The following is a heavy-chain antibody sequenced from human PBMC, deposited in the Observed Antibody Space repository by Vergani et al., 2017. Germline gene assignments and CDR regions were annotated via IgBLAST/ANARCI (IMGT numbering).Heavy chain of an antibody. V-gene: IGHV4-39*01. CDR2: IYYSGST. CDR3: ASKNDYGDYVGGFDY. Sequence: QLQLQESGPGLVKPSETLSLTCTVSGGSISSSSYYWGWIRQPPGKGLEWIGSIYYSGSTYYNPSLKSRVTISVDTSKNQFSLKLSSVTAADTAVYYCASKNDYGDYVGGFDYWGQGTLVTVSS. J-gene: IGHJ4*02. CDR1: GGSISSSSYY. D-gene: IGHD4-17*01.